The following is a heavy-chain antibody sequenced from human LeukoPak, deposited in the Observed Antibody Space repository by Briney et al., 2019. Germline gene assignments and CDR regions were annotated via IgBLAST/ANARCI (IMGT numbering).Heavy chain of an antibody. J-gene: IGHJ4*02. V-gene: IGHV4-34*01. CDR1: GGSISSGGYS. D-gene: IGHD6-19*01. CDR3: ASLGYSSGWYVFDY. Sequence: SETLSLTCAVSGGSISSGGYSWSWIRQPPGKGLEWIGEINHSGSTNYNPSLKSRVTISVDTSKNQFSLKLSSVTAADTAVYYCASLGYSSGWYVFDYWGQGTLVTVSS. CDR2: INHSGST.